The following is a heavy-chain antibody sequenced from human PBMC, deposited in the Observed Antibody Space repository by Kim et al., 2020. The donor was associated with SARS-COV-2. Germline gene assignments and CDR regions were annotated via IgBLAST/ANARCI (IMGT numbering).Heavy chain of an antibody. D-gene: IGHD6-19*01. V-gene: IGHV3-23*01. CDR2: ISASGGYT. CDR3: AKVSVAGGYYYYGMDV. CDR1: GFTFDNYA. Sequence: GGSLRLSCAASGFTFDNYAMSWFLQAPGKGLEWVSTISASGGYTYYKDSVKGRFSISRDNSKNTLYLQMNSLRAEDTAGYYCAKVSVAGGYYYYGMDVWGQGTTVTVSS. J-gene: IGHJ6*02.